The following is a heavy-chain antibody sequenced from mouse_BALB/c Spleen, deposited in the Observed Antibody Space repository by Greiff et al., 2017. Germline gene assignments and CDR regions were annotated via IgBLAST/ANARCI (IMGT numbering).Heavy chain of an antibody. D-gene: IGHD1-1*01. CDR3: AKLLLYAMDY. CDR1: GYNFTSYW. CDR2: IYPGSGST. Sequence: VQLQQPGAELVKPGTSVKLSCKASGYNFTSYWINWVKLRPGQGLEWIGDIYPGSGSTNYNEKFKSKATLTVDTSSSTAYMQLSSLASEDSALYYCAKLLLYAMDYWGQGTSVTVSS. V-gene: IGHV1-55*01. J-gene: IGHJ4*01.